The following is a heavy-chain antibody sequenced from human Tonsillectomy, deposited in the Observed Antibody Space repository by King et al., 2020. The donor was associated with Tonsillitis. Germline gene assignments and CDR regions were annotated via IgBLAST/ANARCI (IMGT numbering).Heavy chain of an antibody. CDR3: ASVRDCGGDCYSGYFDY. D-gene: IGHD2-21*02. Sequence: QLQESGPGLVKPSETLSLTCTVSGGSISSSSYYWGWIRQPPGKGLEWIGSIYYTGSTYYNPSLKSRVTISVDTSNNQISLRLSSVTAADTAEYYCASVRDCGGDCYSGYFDYWGQGTLVTVSS. V-gene: IGHV4-39*07. J-gene: IGHJ4*02. CDR2: IYYTGST. CDR1: GGSISSSSYY.